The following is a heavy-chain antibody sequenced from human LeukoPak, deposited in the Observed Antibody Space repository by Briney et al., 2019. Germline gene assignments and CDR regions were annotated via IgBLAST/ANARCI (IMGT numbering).Heavy chain of an antibody. CDR2: IYWDDDN. V-gene: IGHV2-5*02. CDR3: ASARFGEFFDY. J-gene: IGHJ4*02. CDR1: GCSLSTSGVR. D-gene: IGHD3-10*01. Sequence: SGPTLVKPTQTLTLTCTFSGCSLSTSGVRVGWIRQPPGKALEWLALIYWDDDNRYSPSLKSRLTITTDTSKNQVVLTMTNMDPVDKATYYCASARFGEFFDYWGQGTLVTVSS.